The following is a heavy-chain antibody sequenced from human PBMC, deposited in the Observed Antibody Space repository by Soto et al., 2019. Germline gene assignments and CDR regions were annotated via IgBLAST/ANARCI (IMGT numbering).Heavy chain of an antibody. Sequence: EVQLVDSGGDLVQPGGSLRLSCVASGFTFSAYEMNWVRQAPGKGLEWVSYIRGSGDTIYYADSVRGRFTISRDNAKNLLYLQMNSLLAEDTAVYYCARGPTVVIDYYFDHWGEGTLVTVSS. CDR3: ARGPTVVIDYYFDH. V-gene: IGHV3-48*03. CDR1: GFTFSAYE. CDR2: IRGSGDTI. J-gene: IGHJ4*02. D-gene: IGHD4-17*01.